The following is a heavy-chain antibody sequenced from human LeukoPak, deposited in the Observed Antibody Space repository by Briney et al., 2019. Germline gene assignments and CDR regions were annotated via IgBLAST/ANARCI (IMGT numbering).Heavy chain of an antibody. D-gene: IGHD3-16*02. CDR2: ISAYNGNT. J-gene: IGHJ4*02. CDR3: ARDPSNTSGRYTYFDY. CDR1: GYTFTSYG. Sequence: ASVKFSCKASGYTFTSYGISWVRQAPGQGLEWMGWISAYNGNTNYAQKLQGRVTMTTDTSTSTAYMELRSLRSDDTAVYYCARDPSNTSGRYTYFDYWGQGTLDTVSS. V-gene: IGHV1-18*01.